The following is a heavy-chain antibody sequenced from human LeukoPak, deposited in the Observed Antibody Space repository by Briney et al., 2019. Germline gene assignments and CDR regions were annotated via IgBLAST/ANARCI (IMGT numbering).Heavy chain of an antibody. CDR3: ATDSKIPQQPLDY. J-gene: IGHJ4*02. Sequence: HPGGSLRLSCAASRFTFSSYATCLVRQAPGKGLEWVSAISGSGGSTYYADSVKGRFTISRDNSKNTLYLQMNSLRAVDTAVYYCATDSKIPQQPLDYWVWGTLVTVSS. CDR2: ISGSGGST. D-gene: IGHD6-13*01. CDR1: RFTFSSYA. V-gene: IGHV3-23*01.